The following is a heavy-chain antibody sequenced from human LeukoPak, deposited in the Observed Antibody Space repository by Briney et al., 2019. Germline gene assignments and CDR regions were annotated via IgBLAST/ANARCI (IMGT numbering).Heavy chain of an antibody. CDR2: INPNTGGT. CDR3: ARDSDTSSWTL. V-gene: IGHV1-2*02. CDR1: GYTFTGDY. J-gene: IGHJ4*02. D-gene: IGHD6-13*01. Sequence: GASVKVFCKASGYTFTGDYIHWVRQAPGQGLEWMGWINPNTGGTNYAQKFQGRVTMTRDTSISTAYMELSRLRSDDTAVYYCARDSDTSSWTLWGQGTLVTVSS.